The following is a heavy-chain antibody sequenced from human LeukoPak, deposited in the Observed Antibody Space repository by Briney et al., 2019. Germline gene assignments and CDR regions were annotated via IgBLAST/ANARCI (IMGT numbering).Heavy chain of an antibody. CDR1: GFTFSSYA. D-gene: IGHD1/OR15-1a*01. Sequence: GGSLRLSCAASGFTFSSYAMSWVRQAPGKGLEWVSAISGSGGSTYYADSVKCRFTISRDNSKNTLYLQMNSLRAEDTAVYYCANNNRDYYYGMDVWGKGTTVTVSS. CDR2: ISGSGGST. J-gene: IGHJ6*04. CDR3: ANNNRDYYYGMDV. V-gene: IGHV3-23*01.